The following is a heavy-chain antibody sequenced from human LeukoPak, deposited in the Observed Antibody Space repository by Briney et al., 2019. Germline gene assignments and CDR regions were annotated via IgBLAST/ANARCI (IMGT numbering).Heavy chain of an antibody. V-gene: IGHV4-38-2*02. Sequence: SETLSLTCTVSGYSISSGYYWGWIQQPPGKGLEWIGSIYHSGSTYYNPSLKSRVTISVDTSKNQFSLKLSSVTAADTAVYYCARGMPWAVVVIAAGFDYWGQGTLVAVSS. D-gene: IGHD2-15*01. J-gene: IGHJ4*02. CDR2: IYHSGST. CDR3: ARGMPWAVVVIAAGFDY. CDR1: GYSISSGYY.